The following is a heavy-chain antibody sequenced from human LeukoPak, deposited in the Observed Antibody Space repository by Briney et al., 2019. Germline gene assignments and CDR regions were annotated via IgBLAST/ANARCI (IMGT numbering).Heavy chain of an antibody. CDR2: ISGSGGST. CDR1: GFTFSSYA. CDR3: AKDDIVGAPYGMDV. V-gene: IGHV3-23*01. Sequence: GGSLRLSCAASGFTFSSYAMSWVRQAPGKGLEWVSVISGSGGSTYYADSVKCRFTISRDNSKNTLYLQMNSLRAEDTAVYYCAKDDIVGAPYGMDVWGQGTTVTVSS. D-gene: IGHD1-26*01. J-gene: IGHJ6*02.